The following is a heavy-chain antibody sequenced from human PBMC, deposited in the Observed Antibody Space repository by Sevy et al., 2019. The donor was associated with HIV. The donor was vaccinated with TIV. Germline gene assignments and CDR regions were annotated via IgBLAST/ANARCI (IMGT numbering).Heavy chain of an antibody. V-gene: IGHV4-4*02. D-gene: IGHD6-13*01. CDR3: AGGGGDIAAAGNVGAWFDP. CDR1: GGSISSSNW. CDR2: IYHSGST. J-gene: IGHJ5*02. Sequence: SETLSLTCAVSGGSISSSNWWSWVRQPPGKGLEWIGEIYHSGSTNYNPSLKSRVTISVDKSKNQFSLKLSSVTAADTAVYYGAGGGGDIAAAGNVGAWFDPWGQGTLVTVSS.